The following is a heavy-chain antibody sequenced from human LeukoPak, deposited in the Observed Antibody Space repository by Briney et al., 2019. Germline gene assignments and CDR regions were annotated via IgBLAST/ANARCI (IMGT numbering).Heavy chain of an antibody. J-gene: IGHJ4*02. CDR3: ARDFEYGSGSFLLYFDY. D-gene: IGHD3-10*01. Sequence: PGGSLRLSCAASGFTFDDYGMSWVRQAPGKGLEWVSGINWNGGSTGYADSVEGRFTISRDNAKNSLYLQMNSLRAEDTALYYCARDFEYGSGSFLLYFDYWGQGTLVTVSS. CDR2: INWNGGST. CDR1: GFTFDDYG. V-gene: IGHV3-20*04.